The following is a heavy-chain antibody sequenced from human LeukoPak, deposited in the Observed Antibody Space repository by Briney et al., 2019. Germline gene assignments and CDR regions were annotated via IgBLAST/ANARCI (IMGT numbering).Heavy chain of an antibody. CDR2: SSGSGGGT. CDR1: GFDFTNYA. V-gene: IGHV3-23*01. D-gene: IGHD5-12*01. Sequence: GGSLRLSCAASGFDFTNYAMSWVRQAPGKGLEWISTSSGSGGGTHYADSVKGRFTISRDNSKNTVYLQMNRLRVEDTAVYYCAKDMQTWPRFPDYWGQGTLVTVSS. CDR3: AKDMQTWPRFPDY. J-gene: IGHJ4*02.